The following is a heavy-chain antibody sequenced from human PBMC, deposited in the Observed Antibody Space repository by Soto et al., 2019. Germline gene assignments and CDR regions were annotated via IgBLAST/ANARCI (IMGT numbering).Heavy chain of an antibody. Sequence: QGQLLESGGGVVQPGRSLRLSCAASGFTFSSYGMHWVRQAPGKGLDWGAVISYDGSNKCYADSVKGRLTISRDSSTNTLFMELNSLRAEDPPVYYCANEGVRVATIDPDVDYWGQGTLVTVSS. J-gene: IGHJ4*02. D-gene: IGHD5-12*01. CDR3: ANEGVRVATIDPDVDY. V-gene: IGHV3-30*18. CDR2: ISYDGSNK. CDR1: GFTFSSYG.